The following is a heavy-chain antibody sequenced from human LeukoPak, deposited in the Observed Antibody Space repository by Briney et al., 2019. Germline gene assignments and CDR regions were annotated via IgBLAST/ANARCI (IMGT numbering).Heavy chain of an antibody. J-gene: IGHJ4*02. V-gene: IGHV4-34*01. Sequence: SETLSLTCAVYGGSFSGYYWSWIRQPPGKGLEWIGEINHSGSTNYNPSLKSRVTISVDTSKNQFSLKLSSVTAADTAVYYCARGYSSSWSFLYYFDYWGQGTLVTVSS. CDR3: ARGYSSSWSFLYYFDY. CDR1: GGSFSGYY. CDR2: INHSGST. D-gene: IGHD6-13*01.